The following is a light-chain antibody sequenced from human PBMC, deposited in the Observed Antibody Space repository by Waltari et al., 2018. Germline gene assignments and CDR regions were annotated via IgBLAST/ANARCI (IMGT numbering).Light chain of an antibody. V-gene: IGKV2D-29*02. J-gene: IGKJ3*01. Sequence: EIVMTQTPLTLSVTPGQPASISCKSSQGLLNSDGKTYLYWYLQRSGQSPQLLIYEATNRFLGVPDRFSGSGSGTDFTLKSSRVEAEDVGLYYCMQSIQSLTFGPGTKVDFK. CDR1: QGLLNSDGKTY. CDR2: EAT. CDR3: MQSIQSLT.